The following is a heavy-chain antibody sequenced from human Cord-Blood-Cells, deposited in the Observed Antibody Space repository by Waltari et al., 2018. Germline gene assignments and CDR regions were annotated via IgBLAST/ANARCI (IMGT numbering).Heavy chain of an antibody. CDR2: IYYSGNT. Sequence: QVQLQESGPVLLKPSAPLALNCTAPGGPISGYYWSWLGPPPGMGLEWIGYIYYSGNTNYNPSLKSRVTISVDTSKNQFSLKLSSVTAADTAVYYCARLMADWLLDSYYYYYYMDIWGKGTTVTVSS. V-gene: IGHV4-59*01. CDR3: ARLMADWLLDSYYYYYYMDI. D-gene: IGHD3-9*01. J-gene: IGHJ6*03. CDR1: GGPISGYY.